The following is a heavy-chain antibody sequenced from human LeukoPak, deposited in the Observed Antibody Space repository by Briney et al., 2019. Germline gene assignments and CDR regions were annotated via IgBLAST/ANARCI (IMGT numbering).Heavy chain of an antibody. CDR1: GGSISSGGYY. D-gene: IGHD2-2*01. CDR3: ARHLGPGRVVVPAAMSDY. J-gene: IGHJ4*02. Sequence: SQTLSLTCTVSGGSISSGGYYWGWIRQPPGKGLEWIGSIYYSGSTYYNPSLKSRVTISVDTSKNQFSLKLSSVTAADTAVYYCARHLGPGRVVVPAAMSDYWGQGTLVTVSS. V-gene: IGHV4-39*01. CDR2: IYYSGST.